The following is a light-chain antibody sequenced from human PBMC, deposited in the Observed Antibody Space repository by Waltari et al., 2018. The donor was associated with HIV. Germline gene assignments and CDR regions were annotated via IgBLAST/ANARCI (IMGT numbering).Light chain of an antibody. CDR3: AAWDDSLHGEL. V-gene: IGLV1-44*01. J-gene: IGLJ2*01. Sequence: QSVLTQTPSLSGTPGQRVTISCSGGYSNIGSNTVNWYQQFPGTAPRLLTYSNNERPSVVPDRFAGSKYGTSASLVISERQSQDEADYHCAAWDDSLHGELFGGGTKLTVL. CDR2: SNN. CDR1: YSNIGSNT.